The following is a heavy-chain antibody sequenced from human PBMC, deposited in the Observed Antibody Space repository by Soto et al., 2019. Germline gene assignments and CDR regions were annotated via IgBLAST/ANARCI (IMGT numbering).Heavy chain of an antibody. Sequence: QVQLVESGGGVVQPGRSLRLSCAASGFPFTSYGMHWVREGPDKGLEWVAIISYDGSDKYYADSVKGRFTIFRDNSKNTLYLPMNSLRPEVTALYYCVGGQYYFDYRGQGTLVIVSS. J-gene: IGHJ4*02. CDR1: GFPFTSYG. D-gene: IGHD3-10*01. CDR3: VGGQYYFDY. V-gene: IGHV3-30*03. CDR2: ISYDGSDK.